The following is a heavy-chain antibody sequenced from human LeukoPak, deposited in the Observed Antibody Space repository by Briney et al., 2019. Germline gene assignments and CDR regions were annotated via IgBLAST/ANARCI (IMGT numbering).Heavy chain of an antibody. Sequence: ASVKVSCKASGYTFTGYYMHWVRQAPGQGLEWMGWISAYNGNTNYAQKLQGRVTMTTDTSTSTAYMELRSLRSDDTAVYYCARVGNYYDSSGYYYVQNAFDIWGQGTMVTVSS. CDR3: ARVGNYYDSSGYYYVQNAFDI. J-gene: IGHJ3*02. CDR1: GYTFTGYY. CDR2: ISAYNGNT. D-gene: IGHD3-22*01. V-gene: IGHV1-18*04.